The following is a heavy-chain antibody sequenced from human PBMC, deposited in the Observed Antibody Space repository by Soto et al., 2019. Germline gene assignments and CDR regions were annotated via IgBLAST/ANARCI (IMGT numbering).Heavy chain of an antibody. CDR1: GDSSSSADYY. D-gene: IGHD1-1*01. V-gene: IGHV4-30-4*01. Sequence: SETLSLTCTVSGDSSSSADYYWSWIRQTPGKGLEWIGHIFYSGTTYYNPSLKSRLTISVDTSKNHFSLRLTSVTAADTAVYYCARDLWVEPELYYYGMDVWGQGTTVTVAS. J-gene: IGHJ6*02. CDR3: ARDLWVEPELYYYGMDV. CDR2: IFYSGTT.